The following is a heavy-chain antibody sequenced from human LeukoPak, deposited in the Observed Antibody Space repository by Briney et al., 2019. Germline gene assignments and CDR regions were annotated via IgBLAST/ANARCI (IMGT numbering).Heavy chain of an antibody. J-gene: IGHJ4*02. D-gene: IGHD6-13*01. Sequence: SCTASGGTFSSYAMHWVRQAPGKGLEWVGVISYDGSNKYYADSVKRRFTISRDNSKNTLYLQMNSLRAEDTAVYYCARDTYSSSWFPPGVDYWGQGTLVTVSS. CDR1: GGTFSSYA. V-gene: IGHV3-30-3*01. CDR3: ARDTYSSSWFPPGVDY. CDR2: ISYDGSNK.